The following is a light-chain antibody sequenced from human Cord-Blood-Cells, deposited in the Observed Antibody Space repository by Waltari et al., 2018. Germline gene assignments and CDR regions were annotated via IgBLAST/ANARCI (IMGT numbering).Light chain of an antibody. CDR3: QQYYSTPYT. CDR1: QSVVYSSNNKNY. CDR2: WAS. J-gene: IGKJ2*01. Sequence: DIVMTQSPDSLAVSLGARATINCKSSQSVVYSSNNKNYLTWYQQKPGQPPKLLIYWASTRESGVPDRFSGSGSGTDVTLTISSLQAEDVAVYYCQQYYSTPYTFGQGTKLEIK. V-gene: IGKV4-1*01.